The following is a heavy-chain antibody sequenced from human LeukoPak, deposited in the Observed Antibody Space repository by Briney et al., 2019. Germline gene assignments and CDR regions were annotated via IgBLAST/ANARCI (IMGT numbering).Heavy chain of an antibody. Sequence: GASVKVSCKASGYPFTGYYIHWMRQAPGHGLEWMGWINPNSGGTNYAQKFQGRVTMTRDTSISTAYMELSRLRSDDTAVYYCASDVDTAMVTSYWGQGTLVTVSS. D-gene: IGHD5-18*01. V-gene: IGHV1-2*02. CDR2: INPNSGGT. J-gene: IGHJ4*02. CDR3: ASDVDTAMVTSY. CDR1: GYPFTGYY.